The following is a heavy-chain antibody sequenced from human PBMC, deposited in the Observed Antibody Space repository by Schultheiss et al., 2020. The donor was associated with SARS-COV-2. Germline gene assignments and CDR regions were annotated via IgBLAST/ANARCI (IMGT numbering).Heavy chain of an antibody. CDR1: GGSISSYY. CDR3: ARGRRRCSFDY. CDR2: IYYSGST. J-gene: IGHJ4*02. V-gene: IGHV4-59*01. Sequence: SETLSLTCTVSGGSISSYYWSWIRQPPGKGLEWIGYIYYSGSTNYNPTLKSRVTISVDTSKNQFSLTLSSVTAADTAVYYCARGRRRCSFDYWGQGTLVTVSS. D-gene: IGHD3-10*02.